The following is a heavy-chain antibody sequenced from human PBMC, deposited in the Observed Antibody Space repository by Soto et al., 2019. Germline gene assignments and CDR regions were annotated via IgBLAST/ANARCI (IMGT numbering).Heavy chain of an antibody. J-gene: IGHJ6*02. D-gene: IGHD5-18*01. CDR2: IVPIFGTA. CDR3: ATSQLGYSYGFANGMDV. Sequence: QVQLVQSGAEVKKPGSSVKVSCKASGGTFSSYAISWVRQAPGQGLEWMGGIVPIFGTANYAQKFQGRVTITADESTSTAYMELSSLRSEDTAVNYCATSQLGYSYGFANGMDVWGQGTTVTVSS. CDR1: GGTFSSYA. V-gene: IGHV1-69*12.